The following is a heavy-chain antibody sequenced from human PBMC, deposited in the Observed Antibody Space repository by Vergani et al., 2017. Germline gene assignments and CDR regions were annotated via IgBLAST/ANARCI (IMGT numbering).Heavy chain of an antibody. Sequence: EVQLVQSGAEVKKPGESLKISCQISGYSFTNYWIGWVRQMPGKGLEWMGIIHPADSDTRSSPSFQGQVTISVDKSICTAYLQRSRLRASDSAMYYCARLYGRDSSGSKYFDYWGQGTLVTVSS. CDR2: IHPADSDT. CDR3: ARLYGRDSSGSKYFDY. V-gene: IGHV5-51*01. CDR1: GYSFTNYW. J-gene: IGHJ4*02. D-gene: IGHD3-22*01.